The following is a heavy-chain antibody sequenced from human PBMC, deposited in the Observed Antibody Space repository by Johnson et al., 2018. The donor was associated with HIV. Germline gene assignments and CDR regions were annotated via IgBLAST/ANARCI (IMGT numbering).Heavy chain of an antibody. V-gene: IGHV3-33*08. CDR2: IWYDGCNK. D-gene: IGHD3-10*01. Sequence: QVQLVESGGGVVQPGRSLRLSCAASGFTFSSYGMHWVRQVPGKGLAWVAVIWYDGCNKYYADSVKGRFPISRDNSKNTLSLLMHSLRAEDTAVYYCVSEGFGELFNDAFDIWGQGTMVTVSS. CDR3: VSEGFGELFNDAFDI. J-gene: IGHJ3*02. CDR1: GFTFSSYG.